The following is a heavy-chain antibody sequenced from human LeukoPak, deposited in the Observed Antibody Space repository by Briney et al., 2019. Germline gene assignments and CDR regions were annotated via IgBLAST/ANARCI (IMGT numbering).Heavy chain of an antibody. CDR3: ARDLPTLIAAASI. D-gene: IGHD6-13*01. CDR2: IYTSGST. V-gene: IGHV4-61*02. Sequence: SETLSLTCTVSGGSISSGSYYWSWIRQPAGKGLEWIGRIYTSGSTNYDPSLKSRVTISVDTSKNQFSLKLSSVTAADTAVYYCARDLPTLIAAASIWGQGTMVTVSS. J-gene: IGHJ3*02. CDR1: GGSISSGSYY.